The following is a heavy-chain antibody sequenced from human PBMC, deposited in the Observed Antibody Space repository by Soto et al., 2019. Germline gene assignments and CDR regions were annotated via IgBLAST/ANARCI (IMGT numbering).Heavy chain of an antibody. V-gene: IGHV3-33*01. Sequence: QVQLVESGGGVVQPGRSLRLSCAASGFTFNSYGMHWVRQAPGKGLEWVAVIWYDGSNEYYADSVKGRFTISRDNSRNTLYLQMNSLRGEDTAVYYCASGHDYGGDSFGFLQHWGQGTLVTVSS. CDR1: GFTFNSYG. D-gene: IGHD4-17*01. CDR2: IWYDGSNE. CDR3: ASGHDYGGDSFGFLQH. J-gene: IGHJ1*01.